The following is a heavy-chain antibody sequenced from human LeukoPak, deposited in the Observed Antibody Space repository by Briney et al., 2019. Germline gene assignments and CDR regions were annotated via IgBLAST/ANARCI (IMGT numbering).Heavy chain of an antibody. CDR1: GFTFSSYT. D-gene: IGHD3-10*01. Sequence: GGSLRLSCAASGFTFSSYTMNWVRQAPGKGLEWVSAISGSGGSTYYADSVKGRFTISRDNSKNALYLQMNSLRAEDTAVYYCARGPSGTHLFDYWGQGTLVTASS. J-gene: IGHJ4*02. CDR3: ARGPSGTHLFDY. CDR2: ISGSGGST. V-gene: IGHV3-23*01.